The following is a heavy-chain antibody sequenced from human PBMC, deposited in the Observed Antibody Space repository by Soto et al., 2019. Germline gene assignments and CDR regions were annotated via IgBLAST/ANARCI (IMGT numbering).Heavy chain of an antibody. CDR3: TREGPETGTCAFDI. CDR2: IWANGRDK. D-gene: IGHD3-9*01. J-gene: IGHJ3*02. V-gene: IGHV3-33*01. Sequence: QVQLVESGGAVVQPGRSLRLSCAASGFTFGKYGAHWVRQAPGKGLEWVALIWANGRDKSYADSVKGRFDISRDNFKNTLDLQMNSLTAEDTAIYYCTREGPETGTCAFDIWGQGTNGHRLF. CDR1: GFTFGKYG.